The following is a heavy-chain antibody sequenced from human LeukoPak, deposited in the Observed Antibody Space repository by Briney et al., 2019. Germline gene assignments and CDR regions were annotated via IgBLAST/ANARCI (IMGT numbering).Heavy chain of an antibody. J-gene: IGHJ4*02. V-gene: IGHV3-30*18. Sequence: PGGSLRLSCAASGFTFSNYGMHWVRQAPGKGLEWVSVISYDGSNKYYADSVKGRFTISRDESKNTLYLQMNSLRVEDTAVYYCAKVNSSGGSRPFDSWGQGTLVTVSS. CDR3: AKVNSSGGSRPFDS. CDR2: ISYDGSNK. CDR1: GFTFSNYG. D-gene: IGHD6-19*01.